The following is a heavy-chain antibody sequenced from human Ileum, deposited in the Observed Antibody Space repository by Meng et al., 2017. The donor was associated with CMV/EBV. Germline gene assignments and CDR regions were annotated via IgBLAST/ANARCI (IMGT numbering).Heavy chain of an antibody. V-gene: IGHV3-30*02. CDR2: VRFDGDNK. CDR3: AKGLVTVYDRDY. Sequence: GGSLRLSCAASGFMVSNYGMHWIRQAPGRGLEWVASVRFDGDNKYYGDSVKGRFTISRDNSKNTLYLQMNSLRAEDTAVYYCAKGLVTVYDRDYWGQGTLVTVSS. D-gene: IGHD5/OR15-5a*01. CDR1: GFMVSNYG. J-gene: IGHJ4*02.